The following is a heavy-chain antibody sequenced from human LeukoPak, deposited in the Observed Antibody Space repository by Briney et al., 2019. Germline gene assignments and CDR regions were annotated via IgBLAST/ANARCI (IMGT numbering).Heavy chain of an antibody. V-gene: IGHV3-23*01. CDR2: ISGSGGST. CDR1: GFTFDDYA. J-gene: IGHJ4*02. D-gene: IGHD5-18*01. Sequence: GGSLRLSCAASGFTFDDYAMSWVRQAPGKGLEWVSAISGSGGSTYYADSVKGRFTISRDNSKNTLYLQMNSLRAEDTAVYYCAKERAMADYFDYWGQGTLVTVSS. CDR3: AKERAMADYFDY.